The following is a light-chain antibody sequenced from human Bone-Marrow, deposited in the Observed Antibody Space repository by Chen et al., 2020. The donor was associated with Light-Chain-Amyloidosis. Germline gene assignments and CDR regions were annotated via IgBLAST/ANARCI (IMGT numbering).Light chain of an antibody. CDR3: QQYGTSPLT. Sequence: IVLTQSPGTLSLSPGEGANLSCRASQTISSNYLTWYQQKFGQAPRLLIYGSSSRATGIPDRFTGSGSGTDFTLTINRLEPEDFAMYYCQQYGTSPLTFGGGTKVEFK. V-gene: IGKV3-20*01. CDR1: QTISSNY. J-gene: IGKJ4*01. CDR2: GSS.